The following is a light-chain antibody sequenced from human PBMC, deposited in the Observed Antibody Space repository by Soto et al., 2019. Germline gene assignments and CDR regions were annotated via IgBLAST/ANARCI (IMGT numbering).Light chain of an antibody. J-gene: IGKJ4*01. Sequence: EIVLTQYPGTLSLSPGERATLSCRASQSVSSSYLAWYQHKPGQAPRLLIYGASSRATGIPDRFSGSGSGTDVTLTISRLEPEDFAVYYCQHYGISPLTCGGGTKVEIK. V-gene: IGKV3-20*01. CDR2: GAS. CDR3: QHYGISPLT. CDR1: QSVSSSY.